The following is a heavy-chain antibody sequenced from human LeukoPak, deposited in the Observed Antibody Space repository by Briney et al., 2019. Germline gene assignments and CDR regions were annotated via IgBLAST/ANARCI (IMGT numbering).Heavy chain of an antibody. Sequence: SQTLSLTCTVSGGSINTGRYYWTWIRQYPGKGLDWIAYVFYSGSTYYNPSLKSRVTISVATSKNQFSLKLSSVTAADTAVYYCARDRSSGWYRGAFDIWGQGTMVTVSS. J-gene: IGHJ3*02. CDR2: VFYSGST. CDR1: GGSINTGRYY. CDR3: ARDRSSGWYRGAFDI. V-gene: IGHV4-31*03. D-gene: IGHD6-19*01.